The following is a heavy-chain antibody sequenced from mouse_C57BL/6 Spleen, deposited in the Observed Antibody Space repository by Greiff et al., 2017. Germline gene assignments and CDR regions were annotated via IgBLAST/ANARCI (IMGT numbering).Heavy chain of an antibody. Sequence: EVKLVESGGDLVKPGGSLKLSCAASGFTFSSYGMSWVRQTPDKRLEWVATISSGGSYTYYPDSVKGRFTISRDNAKNTLYLQMSSLKSEDTAMYYCAHYGSAWFAYWGQGTLVTVSA. CDR3: AHYGSAWFAY. D-gene: IGHD1-1*01. CDR2: ISSGGSYT. CDR1: GFTFSSYG. J-gene: IGHJ3*01. V-gene: IGHV5-6*02.